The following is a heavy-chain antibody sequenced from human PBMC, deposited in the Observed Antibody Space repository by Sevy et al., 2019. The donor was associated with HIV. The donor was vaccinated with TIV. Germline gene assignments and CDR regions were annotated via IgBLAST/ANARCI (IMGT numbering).Heavy chain of an antibody. V-gene: IGHV3-74*01. CDR3: ARYKDSRSYGGGMDV. Sequence: GGSLRLSCAASGFTFSSYWMHWVRQAPGKGLVWVSRINSDGSSTSYADSVKGRFTISRDNAKNTLYLQMNSLRAEDTAVYYCARYKDSRSYGGGMDVWGHGTTVTVSS. D-gene: IGHD1-26*01. CDR2: INSDGSST. CDR1: GFTFSSYW. J-gene: IGHJ6*02.